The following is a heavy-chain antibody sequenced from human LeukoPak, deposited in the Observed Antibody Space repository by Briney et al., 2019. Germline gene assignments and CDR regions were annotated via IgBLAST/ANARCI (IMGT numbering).Heavy chain of an antibody. J-gene: IGHJ4*02. D-gene: IGHD7-27*01. CDR2: IGNTET. Sequence: GGSLRLSCAASGFTFSNYWMTWVRQAPGKGLEWVSGIGNTETYYADSVKGRFTISRDNSKSTIYLHMNNLRAEDTALYYCARDGQAFNSNWDYFEYWGQGTPVTVSS. CDR3: ARDGQAFNSNWDYFEY. CDR1: GFTFSNYW. V-gene: IGHV3-23*01.